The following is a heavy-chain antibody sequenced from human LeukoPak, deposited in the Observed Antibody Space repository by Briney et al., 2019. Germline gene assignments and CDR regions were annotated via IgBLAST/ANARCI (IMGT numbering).Heavy chain of an antibody. D-gene: IGHD3-10*01. J-gene: IGHJ3*02. Sequence: GASVKVSCKASGYTFTSYGISWVRQAPGQGLEGMGWISAYNGNTNYAQKLQGRVTMTTDTSTSTAYMELRSLRSDDTAVYYCARDWGYGSGSSPGFDIWGQGTMVTVSS. CDR3: ARDWGYGSGSSPGFDI. CDR1: GYTFTSYG. V-gene: IGHV1-18*01. CDR2: ISAYNGNT.